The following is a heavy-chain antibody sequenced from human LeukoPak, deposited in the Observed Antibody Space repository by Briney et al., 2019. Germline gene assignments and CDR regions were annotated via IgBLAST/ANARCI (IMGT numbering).Heavy chain of an antibody. CDR1: GYSISSGYY. Sequence: PSETLSLTCPVYGYSISSGYYWGWIRQPPGKGLEWIGSIYHSGSTYYNPSLKSRVTISVDTSKNQFSLKLSSVTAADTAVYYCARSYCGGDCRFDYWGQGTLVTVSS. CDR3: ARSYCGGDCRFDY. D-gene: IGHD2-21*01. V-gene: IGHV4-38-2*01. CDR2: IYHSGST. J-gene: IGHJ4*02.